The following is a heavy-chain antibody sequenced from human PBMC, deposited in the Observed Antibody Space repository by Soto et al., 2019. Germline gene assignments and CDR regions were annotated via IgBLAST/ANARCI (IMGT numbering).Heavy chain of an antibody. D-gene: IGHD6-13*01. CDR3: ANDRTAAARNFDY. CDR2: ISTAVGAT. J-gene: IGHJ4*02. CDR1: EFTFSNHA. Sequence: ELQLLESGGGLVQPGGSLRLSCAVSEFTFSNHAMSWVRQAPGKGLEWVSAISTAVGATYYADSVKGRFTISRDDSNNTLFLQMNSLRAEDTAVYYCANDRTAAARNFDYWGQGTLVTVSS. V-gene: IGHV3-23*01.